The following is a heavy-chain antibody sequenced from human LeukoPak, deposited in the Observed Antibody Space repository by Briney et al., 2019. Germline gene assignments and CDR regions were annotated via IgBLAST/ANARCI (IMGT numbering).Heavy chain of an antibody. CDR1: GYTFTGYY. CDR2: INPNSGGT. Sequence: ASVKVSCKASGYTFTGYYMHWVRQAPGQGLEWMGWINPNSGGTNYAQKFQGRVTMTRDTSISTAYMELSRLRSDDTAVYYCTSPRSGTYEFDYWGQGTQVTVSS. J-gene: IGHJ4*02. CDR3: TSPRSGTYEFDY. D-gene: IGHD1-26*01. V-gene: IGHV1-2*02.